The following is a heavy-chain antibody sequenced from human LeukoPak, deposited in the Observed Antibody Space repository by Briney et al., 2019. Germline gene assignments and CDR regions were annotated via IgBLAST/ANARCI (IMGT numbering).Heavy chain of an antibody. CDR3: ARHPSFDWFGP. Sequence: SETLSLTCTVSGGSISSSIYYWGWIRQPPGKGLEWIGTIYYSGNTFYSPSLKSRITISIDTSKNQFSLKLSSVTAADTALYYCARHPSFDWFGPWGQGTLVTVSS. J-gene: IGHJ5*02. D-gene: IGHD3-3*01. CDR2: IYYSGNT. CDR1: GGSISSSIYY. V-gene: IGHV4-39*01.